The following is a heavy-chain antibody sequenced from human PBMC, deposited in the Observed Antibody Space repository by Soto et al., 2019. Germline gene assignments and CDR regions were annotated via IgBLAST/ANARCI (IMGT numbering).Heavy chain of an antibody. V-gene: IGHV4-61*08. CDR3: ARIDPPLMLAWFDP. J-gene: IGHJ5*02. D-gene: IGHD2-8*01. CDR2: IYYSGST. Sequence: PSETLSLTCTVSGGSISSGGYYWSWIRQHPGKGLEWIGYIYYSGSTNYNPSLESRVTISIDTPKNQFSLRLNSVTAADTAVYYCARIDPPLMLAWFDPWGQGTLVTVSS. CDR1: GGSISSGGYY.